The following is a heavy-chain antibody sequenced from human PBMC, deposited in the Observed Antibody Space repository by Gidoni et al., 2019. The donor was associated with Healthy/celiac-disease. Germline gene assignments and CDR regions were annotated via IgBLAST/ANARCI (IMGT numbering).Heavy chain of an antibody. CDR3: ARDHADYDILTGYYTVWFDP. J-gene: IGHJ5*02. D-gene: IGHD3-9*01. CDR1: GGSISSSSYY. Sequence: QLQLQESGPGLVKLSETLSLTCTVSGGSISSSSYYWGWIRQPPGKGLEWIGSIYYSGSTYYNPSLKSRVTISVDTSKNQFSLKLSSVTAADTAVYYCARDHADYDILTGYYTVWFDPWGQGTLVTVSS. CDR2: IYYSGST. V-gene: IGHV4-39*07.